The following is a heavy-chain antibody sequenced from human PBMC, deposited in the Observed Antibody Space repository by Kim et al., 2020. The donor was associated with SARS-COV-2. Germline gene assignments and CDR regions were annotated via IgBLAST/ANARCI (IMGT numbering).Heavy chain of an antibody. Sequence: SETLSLTCTVSGGSISSSSYYWGWIRQPPGKGLEWIGSIYYSGSTYYNPSLKSRVTISVDTSKNQFSLKLSSVTAADTAVYYCARGYCSSTSCYRETFDYWGQGTLVTVSS. CDR3: ARGYCSSTSCYRETFDY. V-gene: IGHV4-39*01. J-gene: IGHJ4*02. CDR2: IYYSGST. CDR1: GGSISSSSYY. D-gene: IGHD2-2*02.